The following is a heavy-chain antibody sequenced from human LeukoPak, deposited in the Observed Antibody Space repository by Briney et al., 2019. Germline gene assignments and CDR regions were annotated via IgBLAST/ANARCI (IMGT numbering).Heavy chain of an antibody. CDR3: ARDASRSRTVVTPDY. CDR2: SSSSGSYI. Sequence: GGSLRPSCAASGFTLSSYSMNWVRQAPGKGLEWVSSSSSSGSYIYYADSVKGRFTISRDNAKNSLYLQMNSLRAEDTAVYYCARDASRSRTVVTPDYWGQGTLVTVSS. J-gene: IGHJ4*02. V-gene: IGHV3-21*01. D-gene: IGHD4-23*01. CDR1: GFTLSSYS.